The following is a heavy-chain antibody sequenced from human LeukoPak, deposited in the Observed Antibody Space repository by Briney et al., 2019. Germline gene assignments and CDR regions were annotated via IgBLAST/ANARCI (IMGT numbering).Heavy chain of an antibody. CDR2: TYYRWKWYN. V-gene: IGHV6-1*01. J-gene: IGHJ4*02. CDR3: ARFDYGAPVY. Sequence: SQTLSHTCAITVDSVPSNSAAWNWTRQSPARGLEWLGNTYYRWKWYNEYPGSVKSRISINADTSKNQFSLQLKSVPREDTAVYYCARFDYGAPVYWGGGTQVGVSS. CDR1: VDSVPSNSAA. D-gene: IGHD3-16*01.